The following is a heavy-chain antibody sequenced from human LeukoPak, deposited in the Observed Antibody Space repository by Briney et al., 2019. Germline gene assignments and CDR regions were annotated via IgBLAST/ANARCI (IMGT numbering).Heavy chain of an antibody. CDR2: ISGSGGMI. V-gene: IGHV3-23*01. CDR3: AKDLASSWYEDAFDI. D-gene: IGHD6-13*01. Sequence: GGSLRLSCAASGFTFSSYAMSWVRQAPGKGLEWVSGISGSGGMIYYADSVKGRFTISRDNGKNPLYLQMSSLRTEDTALYFCAKDLASSWYEDAFDIWGHGTMVTVSS. J-gene: IGHJ3*02. CDR1: GFTFSSYA.